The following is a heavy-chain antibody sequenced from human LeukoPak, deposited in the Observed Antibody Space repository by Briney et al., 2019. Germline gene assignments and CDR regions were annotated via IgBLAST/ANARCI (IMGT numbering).Heavy chain of an antibody. V-gene: IGHV3-23*01. J-gene: IGHJ6*02. CDR1: GFTFISHT. CDR3: AKGEGITPNSILYYYYGMDV. Sequence: QPGGSLRLSCAASGFTFISHTMSWIRQAPGKGLEWVSGVSGNGANTYYADSVKGRFTISRDNSKNTLYLQMNSLRAEDTAVYYCAKGEGITPNSILYYYYGMDVWGQGTTVTVSS. CDR2: VSGNGANT. D-gene: IGHD3-3*01.